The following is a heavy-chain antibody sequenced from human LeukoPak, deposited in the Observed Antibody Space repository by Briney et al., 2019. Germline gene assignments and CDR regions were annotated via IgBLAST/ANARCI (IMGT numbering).Heavy chain of an antibody. CDR1: GFTFDDYA. J-gene: IGHJ4*02. V-gene: IGHV3-9*01. D-gene: IGHD3-16*02. Sequence: GRSLRLSCAASGFTFDDYAMHWVRQAPVKGLEWVSGISWNSGSIGYADSVKGRFTISRDNAKNSLYLQMNSLRAEDTALYYCAKDIGGYVWGSYRPFDYWGQGTLVTVSS. CDR2: ISWNSGSI. CDR3: AKDIGGYVWGSYRPFDY.